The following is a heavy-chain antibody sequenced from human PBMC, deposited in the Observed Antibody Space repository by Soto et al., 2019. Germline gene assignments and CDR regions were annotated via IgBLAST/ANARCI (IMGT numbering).Heavy chain of an antibody. V-gene: IGHV4-59*01. Sequence: SETLSLTCTVSSGSIRGSYWSWLRQTPGKGLEWIAYIYDSGNIRYNPSLKSRVTISVDMSKNQFYLELSSVTAADTAVYYCARDKAATVAGYFDYWGQGALVTVS. CDR2: IYDSGNI. J-gene: IGHJ4*02. CDR1: SGSIRGSY. D-gene: IGHD4-17*01. CDR3: ARDKAATVAGYFDY.